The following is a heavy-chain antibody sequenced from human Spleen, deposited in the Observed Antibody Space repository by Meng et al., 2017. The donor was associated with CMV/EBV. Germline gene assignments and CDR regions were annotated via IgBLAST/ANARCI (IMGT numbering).Heavy chain of an antibody. CDR1: GGSFSGYY. Sequence: QVQLQQWGAGLLKPSETLSLTCAVYGGSFSGYYWSWIRQPPGKGLEWIGEINHSGSTNYNPSLKSRVTISVDTSKNQFSLKLSSVTAADTAVYYCARAHYGSGKYFNYWGQGTLVTVFS. CDR2: INHSGST. V-gene: IGHV4-34*01. D-gene: IGHD3-10*01. J-gene: IGHJ4*02. CDR3: ARAHYGSGKYFNY.